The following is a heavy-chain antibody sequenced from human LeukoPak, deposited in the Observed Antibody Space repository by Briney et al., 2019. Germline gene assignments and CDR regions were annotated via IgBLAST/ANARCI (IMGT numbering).Heavy chain of an antibody. D-gene: IGHD6-13*01. V-gene: IGHV3-7*01. CDR2: INQDGSEK. CDR3: ARESTAGYNSSWYGFRN. CDR1: GFTFSGFW. Sequence: GGSLRLSCAASGFTFSGFWMSWVRQAPGKGLEWVANINQDGSEKYYVDSVKGRFTISRDNAKNSLFLQMGSLRVEDTAVYYCARESTAGYNSSWYGFRNWGRGTLVSVSS. J-gene: IGHJ1*01.